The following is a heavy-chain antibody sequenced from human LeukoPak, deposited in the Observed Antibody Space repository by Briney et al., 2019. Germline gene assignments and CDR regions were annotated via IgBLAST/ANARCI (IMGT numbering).Heavy chain of an antibody. J-gene: IGHJ4*02. V-gene: IGHV1-2*02. CDR2: INPNSGGT. CDR1: GYTFTGYY. Sequence: ASVKVTCKASGYTFTGYYMHWVRQAPGLGLEWMGWINPNSGGTHYAQKFQGRVTMTRDTSISTAYMELSRLRSDDTAVYYCARVGGDYYGSGSTLFDYWGQGTLVTVSS. D-gene: IGHD3-10*01. CDR3: ARVGGDYYGSGSTLFDY.